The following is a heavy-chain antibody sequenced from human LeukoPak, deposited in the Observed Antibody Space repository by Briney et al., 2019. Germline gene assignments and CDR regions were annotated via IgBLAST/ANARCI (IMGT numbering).Heavy chain of an antibody. Sequence: GGSLRLSCAASGFTLISNYMSWVRQAPGKGLEWVSVIYSGGSTYYADSVQGRFNISRDNSKNRLHLQMNCLIAEAKDVYYIARDPGVATIGNWFDPWGQGTLLSVST. CDR2: IYSGGST. CDR1: GFTLISNY. D-gene: IGHD5-12*01. CDR3: ARDPGVATIGNWFDP. V-gene: IGHV3-53*01. J-gene: IGHJ5*02.